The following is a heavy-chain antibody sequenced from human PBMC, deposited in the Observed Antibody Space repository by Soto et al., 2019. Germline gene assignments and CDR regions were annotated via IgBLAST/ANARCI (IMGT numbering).Heavy chain of an antibody. CDR2: ISGSGGST. CDR1: GFTFSSYA. D-gene: IGHD3-10*01. J-gene: IGHJ5*02. CDR3: AKDLFWDYYGPGSYSEWFDP. V-gene: IGHV3-23*01. Sequence: GGSLRLSGAAAGFTFSSYARSWVRKAPGKGLEWVSAISGSGGSTYYADSVKGRFTISRDNSKNTLYLQMNSLRAEDTAVYYCAKDLFWDYYGPGSYSEWFDPWGQGTLVTVSS.